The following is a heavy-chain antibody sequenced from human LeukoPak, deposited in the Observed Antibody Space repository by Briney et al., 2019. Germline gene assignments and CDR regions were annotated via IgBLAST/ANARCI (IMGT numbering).Heavy chain of an antibody. CDR3: AKDYLRFLEWSRRNWFDP. V-gene: IGHV3-23*01. CDR1: GFTFSSYG. J-gene: IGHJ5*02. Sequence: GGSLRLSCAASGFTFSSYGMSWVRQAPGKGLEWVSAISGSGGSTYCADSGKGRFTISIDNSKNALYLQLNSLRAEDTAVYYCAKDYLRFLEWSRRNWFDPWGQGTLVTVSS. CDR2: ISGSGGST. D-gene: IGHD3-3*01.